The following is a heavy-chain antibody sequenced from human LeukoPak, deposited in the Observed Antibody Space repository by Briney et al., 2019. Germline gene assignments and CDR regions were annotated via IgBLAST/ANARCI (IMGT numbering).Heavy chain of an antibody. Sequence: GGSLRLSCAASGFTLSSYAMSWVRQAPGKGLEWVSAISSSGGSTYYADSVKGRFTISRDNSKNTLYLQMNSLRAEDTAVYYCAKDPTGNYYFDYWGQGTLVTVSS. J-gene: IGHJ4*02. CDR2: ISSSGGST. CDR3: AKDPTGNYYFDY. CDR1: GFTLSSYA. V-gene: IGHV3-23*01. D-gene: IGHD1-1*01.